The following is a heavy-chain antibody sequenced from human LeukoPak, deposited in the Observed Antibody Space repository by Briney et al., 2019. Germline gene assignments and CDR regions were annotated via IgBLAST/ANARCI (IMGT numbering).Heavy chain of an antibody. CDR2: ISGSGGST. CDR1: GFTFSSYA. D-gene: IGHD3-22*01. Sequence: GGSLRLSCAASGFTFSSYAMSWVRQAPGKGLEWVSAISGSGGSTYYADSVKGRFTISRDNSKNTLYLQMNSLRAEDTAVYYCAKAARGMIVVVITTPWYYFDYWGQGTLVTVSS. V-gene: IGHV3-23*01. J-gene: IGHJ4*02. CDR3: AKAARGMIVVVITTPWYYFDY.